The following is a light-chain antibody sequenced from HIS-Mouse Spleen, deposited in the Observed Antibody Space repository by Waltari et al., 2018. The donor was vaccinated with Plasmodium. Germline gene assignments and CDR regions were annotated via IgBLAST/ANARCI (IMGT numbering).Light chain of an antibody. CDR3: QQYNNWSFT. V-gene: IGKV3-15*01. J-gene: IGKJ3*01. CDR2: GAS. Sequence: EIVMTQSPATLSVSPGERATLSCRASQSVSSNLAWYQQKPGQAPRLLIYGASTRATGIPARFSGSGSGSAFPLPLLGLQSEDFALYYCQQYNNWSFTFGPGTKVDIK. CDR1: QSVSSN.